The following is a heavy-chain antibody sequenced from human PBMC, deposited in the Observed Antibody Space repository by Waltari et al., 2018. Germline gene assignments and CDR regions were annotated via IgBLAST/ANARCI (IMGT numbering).Heavy chain of an antibody. J-gene: IGHJ3*02. Sequence: QVQLQESGPGLVKPSDTLSLTCAVSGYSISSSNWWGWIRQPPGKGLEWIGYIYYSGSTNYNPSLKSRVTMSVDTSKTQFSLKLSSVTALDTAVYYCARTYYYDSSGYYYVDAFDIWGQGTMVTVSS. D-gene: IGHD3-22*01. CDR2: IYYSGST. CDR3: ARTYYYDSSGYYYVDAFDI. CDR1: GYSISSSNW. V-gene: IGHV4-28*06.